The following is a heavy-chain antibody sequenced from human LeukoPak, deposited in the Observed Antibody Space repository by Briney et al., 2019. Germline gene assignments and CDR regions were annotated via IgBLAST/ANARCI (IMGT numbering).Heavy chain of an antibody. V-gene: IGHV3-64*01. D-gene: IGHD1-26*01. CDR1: GFTFSSYA. CDR2: ISSNGGST. Sequence: GGSLRLSCAASGFTFSSYAMHWVRQAPGKGLEYVSAISSNGGSTYYANSVKGRFTISRDNSKNTLYLQMGSLRAEDMAVYYCAMGVGATTDWGQGTLVTVSS. CDR3: AMGVGATTD. J-gene: IGHJ4*02.